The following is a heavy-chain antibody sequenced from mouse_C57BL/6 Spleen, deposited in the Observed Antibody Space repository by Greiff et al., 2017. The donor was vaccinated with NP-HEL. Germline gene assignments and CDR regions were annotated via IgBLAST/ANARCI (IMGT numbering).Heavy chain of an antibody. CDR2: INYDGSST. Sequence: DVHLVESEGGLVQPGSSMKLSCTASGFTFSDYYMAWVRQVPEKGLEWVANINYDGSSTYYLDSLKSRFIISRDNAKNILYLQMSSLKSEDTATYYCARDRTGGYFDDWGQGTTLTVSS. CDR3: ARDRTGGYFDD. J-gene: IGHJ2*01. V-gene: IGHV5-16*01. CDR1: GFTFSDYY.